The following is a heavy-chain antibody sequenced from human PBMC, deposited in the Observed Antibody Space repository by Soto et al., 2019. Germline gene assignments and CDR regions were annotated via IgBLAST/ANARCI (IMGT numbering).Heavy chain of an antibody. Sequence: GASVKVSCKASRYTFTSYDINWVRQATGQGLEWMGWMNPNSGNTGYAQKFQGRVTMTRNTSISTAYMELSSLRSEDTAVYYCARGWYDFWGTGGDVWGKGTTVTVSS. D-gene: IGHD3-3*01. J-gene: IGHJ6*04. V-gene: IGHV1-8*01. CDR3: ARGWYDFWGTGGDV. CDR1: RYTFTSYD. CDR2: MNPNSGNT.